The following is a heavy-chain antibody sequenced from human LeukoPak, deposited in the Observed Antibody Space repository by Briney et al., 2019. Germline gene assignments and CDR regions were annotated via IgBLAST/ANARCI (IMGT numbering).Heavy chain of an antibody. CDR1: GGSISSYY. J-gene: IGHJ3*02. CDR3: ARGAKLRYFDWLLGFDAFDI. CDR2: IYYSGST. D-gene: IGHD3-9*01. Sequence: SETLSLTCTVSGGSISSYYWSWIRQPPGKGLERIGYIYYSGSTKYNPSLKSRVTISVDTSKNQFSLKLSSVTAADTAVYYCARGAKLRYFDWLLGFDAFDIWGQGTMVTVSS. V-gene: IGHV4-59*01.